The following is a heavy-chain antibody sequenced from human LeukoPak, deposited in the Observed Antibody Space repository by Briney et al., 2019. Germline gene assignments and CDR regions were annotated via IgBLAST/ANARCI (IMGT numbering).Heavy chain of an antibody. CDR2: IWYDGSNK. Sequence: GRSLRLFCAASGFTFSSYGMHWVRQAPGKGLEWVAVIWYDGSNKYYADSVKGRFTISRDNSKNTLYLQMNSLRAEDTAVYYCARAEGIAAAGNFDYWGQGTLVTVSS. J-gene: IGHJ4*02. CDR1: GFTFSSYG. V-gene: IGHV3-33*01. CDR3: ARAEGIAAAGNFDY. D-gene: IGHD6-13*01.